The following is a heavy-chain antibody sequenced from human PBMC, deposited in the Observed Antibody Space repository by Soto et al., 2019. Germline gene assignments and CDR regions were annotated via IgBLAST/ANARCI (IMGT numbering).Heavy chain of an antibody. V-gene: IGHV1-69*13. D-gene: IGHD3-22*01. CDR3: ARYLYYDSSGYYGYFDY. Sequence: SVKVSCKASGYTFSSYAISWVRQAPGQGLEWMGGIIPIFGTANYAQKFQGRVTITADESTSTAYMELSSLRSEDTAVYYCARYLYYDSSGYYGYFDYWGQGTLVTVSS. CDR2: IIPIFGTA. J-gene: IGHJ4*02. CDR1: GYTFSSYA.